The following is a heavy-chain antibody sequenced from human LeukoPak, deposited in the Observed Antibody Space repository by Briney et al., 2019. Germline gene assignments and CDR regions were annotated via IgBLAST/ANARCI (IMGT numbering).Heavy chain of an antibody. J-gene: IGHJ4*02. CDR3: ARVAYSGYDRNYFDY. CDR1: GGSISSGDYN. D-gene: IGHD5-12*01. CDR2: IYYSGST. Sequence: SETLSLTCTVSGGSISSGDYNWSWIRQPPGTGLEWIGYIYYSGSTYYNPSLKSRVTISVDTSKNQFSLKLSSVTAADTAVYYCARVAYSGYDRNYFDYWGQGTLVTVSS. V-gene: IGHV4-30-4*08.